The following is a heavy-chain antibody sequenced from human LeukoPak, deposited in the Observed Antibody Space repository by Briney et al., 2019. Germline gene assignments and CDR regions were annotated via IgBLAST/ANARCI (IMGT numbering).Heavy chain of an antibody. CDR2: IYYSGST. Sequence: SSETLSLTCTVSGGSISSSSYYWGWIRQPPGKGLEWIGSIYYSGSTYYNPSLKSRVTISVDTSKNQFSLKLSSVTAADTAVYYCARSTSIAARQRYFDLWGRGTLVTVSS. CDR1: GGSISSSSYY. V-gene: IGHV4-39*07. D-gene: IGHD6-6*01. CDR3: ARSTSIAARQRYFDL. J-gene: IGHJ2*01.